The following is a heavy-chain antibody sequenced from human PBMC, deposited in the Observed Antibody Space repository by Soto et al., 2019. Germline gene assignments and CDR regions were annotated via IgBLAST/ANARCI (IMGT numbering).Heavy chain of an antibody. V-gene: IGHV1-69*02. CDR3: ATYSSSWSAIDY. Sequence: QVQLVQSGAEVKKPGSSVKVSCKASGGTFSSYTISWVRQAPGQGLEWMGRIIPILGIANYAQKFQGRVTITADKSTSTAYMELSSLRSEDTAVYYCATYSSSWSAIDYWGQGTLVTVSS. J-gene: IGHJ4*02. CDR1: GGTFSSYT. D-gene: IGHD6-13*01. CDR2: IIPILGIA.